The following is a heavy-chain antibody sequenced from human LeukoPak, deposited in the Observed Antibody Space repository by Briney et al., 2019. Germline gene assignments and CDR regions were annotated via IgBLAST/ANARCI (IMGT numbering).Heavy chain of an antibody. V-gene: IGHV4-34*01. CDR3: ARGRAVTRDFDY. CDR1: GGSFSGYY. D-gene: IGHD4-23*01. Sequence: PSETLSLTCVVYGGSFSGYYWSWIRQPPGKGLEWIGDVNYSGSTNYNPSLESRVTISADTSKSRFSLKLSSVTAADTSVYYCARGRAVTRDFDYWGQGTLVRVSS. J-gene: IGHJ4*02. CDR2: VNYSGST.